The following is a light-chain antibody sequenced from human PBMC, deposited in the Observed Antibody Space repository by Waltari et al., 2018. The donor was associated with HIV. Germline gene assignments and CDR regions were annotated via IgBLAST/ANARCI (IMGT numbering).Light chain of an antibody. CDR2: VKPDGTH. Sequence: QLVLTQSPSASASLGASVLLTCTLSNGHRSNAIAWHQQQPERGPRILMKVKPDGTHTKGDGSPDRFSGSSSGAERYLTSSGLQSDDEGDYYCQTWGTGIQVFGGGTKLTVL. V-gene: IGLV4-69*02. J-gene: IGLJ3*02. CDR3: QTWGTGIQV. CDR1: NGHRSNA.